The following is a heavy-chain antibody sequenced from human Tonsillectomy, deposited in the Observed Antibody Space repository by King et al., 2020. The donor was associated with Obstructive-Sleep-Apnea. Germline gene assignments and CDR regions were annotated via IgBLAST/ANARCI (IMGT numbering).Heavy chain of an antibody. CDR3: ARTVVVVAARIDY. Sequence: VTLKESGPALVKPTQTLTLTCTFSGFSLSTSGMCLSWILQPPGKALEWLARLDWADDKYYSTSLKTRLTISKDTSKNQVVLTMTNMDPVDTATYYCARTVVVVAARIDYWGQGTLVTVSS. CDR1: GFSLSTSGMC. V-gene: IGHV2-70*11. D-gene: IGHD2-15*01. J-gene: IGHJ4*02. CDR2: LDWADDK.